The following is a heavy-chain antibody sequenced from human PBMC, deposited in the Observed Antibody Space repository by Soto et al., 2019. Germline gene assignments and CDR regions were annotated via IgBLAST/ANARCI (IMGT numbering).Heavy chain of an antibody. V-gene: IGHV1-69*06. D-gene: IGHD2-8*02. Sequence: QVQLVQSGAEVKRPESSMKVSCKPSGGTFNNYAINWVRQAPGQGLEWMGAIIPISGTTKYAQKFQGRVTSTADKATSTVDRDLSSLRSEDTAVYYCARWGGLACSGAVCFTKPFDYWGQGTLVTVSS. CDR2: IIPISGTT. J-gene: IGHJ4*02. CDR3: ARWGGLACSGAVCFTKPFDY. CDR1: GGTFNNYA.